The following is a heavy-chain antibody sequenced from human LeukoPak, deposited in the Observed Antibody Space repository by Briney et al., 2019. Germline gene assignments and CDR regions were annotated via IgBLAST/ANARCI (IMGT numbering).Heavy chain of an antibody. CDR1: GYTFTDYN. V-gene: IGHV1-2*02. CDR3: ARSSSGWPLYFDC. CDR2: INPKSGGT. Sequence: ASVKVSCKASGYTFTDYNLHWVRQAPGEGVEWMGWINPKSGGTKFAQKHQGGVTMTTDTSIDTAYLELSNLKSDDTAIYYCARSSSGWPLYFDCWGQGTLVTVSS. D-gene: IGHD6-19*01. J-gene: IGHJ4*02.